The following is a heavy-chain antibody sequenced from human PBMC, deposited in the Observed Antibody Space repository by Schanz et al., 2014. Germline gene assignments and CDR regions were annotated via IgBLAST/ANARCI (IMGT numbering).Heavy chain of an antibody. J-gene: IGHJ4*02. D-gene: IGHD3-9*01. CDR3: ARDAADFYDILTEEDY. CDR1: ESSFTSYS. V-gene: IGHV1-3*04. Sequence: QVHLVQSGSELKTPGPSVKVSCKASESSFTSYSMHWVRQAPGQRLEWMGWINTGSGDTKYSQNFQGRVTITRDTSASTAYMELRSLRSDDTAVYYCARDAADFYDILTEEDYWGQGTLVTVSS. CDR2: INTGSGDT.